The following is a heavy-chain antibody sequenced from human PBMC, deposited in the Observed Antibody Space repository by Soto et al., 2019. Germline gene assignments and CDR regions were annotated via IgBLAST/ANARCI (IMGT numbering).Heavy chain of an antibody. V-gene: IGHV4-34*01. Sequence: PSETLSLTCAVYGGSFSGYYWSWIRQPPGKGLEWIGEINHSGSTNYNPSLKSRVTISVDTSKNQFSLKLSSVTAADTAAYYCARGKARLASSGWYYFDYWGQGTLVT. D-gene: IGHD6-19*01. CDR1: GGSFSGYY. CDR2: INHSGST. CDR3: ARGKARLASSGWYYFDY. J-gene: IGHJ4*02.